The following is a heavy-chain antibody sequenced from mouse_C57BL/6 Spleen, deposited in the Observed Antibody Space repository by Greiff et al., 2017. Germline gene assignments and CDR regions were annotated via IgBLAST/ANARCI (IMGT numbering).Heavy chain of an antibody. V-gene: IGHV5-17*01. Sequence: EVQLVESGGGLVKPGGSLKLSCAASGFTFSDYGMHWVRQAPAKGLAWVAYISSGSSTIYYAATVKGRFTISRANAKNPLFLQMTSLRSEDTAIYYCANYYYGSSYAMDYWGQGTSVTVSS. CDR1: GFTFSDYG. CDR3: ANYYYGSSYAMDY. D-gene: IGHD1-1*01. CDR2: ISSGSSTI. J-gene: IGHJ4*01.